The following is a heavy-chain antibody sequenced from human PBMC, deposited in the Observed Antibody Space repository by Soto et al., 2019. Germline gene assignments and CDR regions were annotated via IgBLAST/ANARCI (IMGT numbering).Heavy chain of an antibody. J-gene: IGHJ5*02. CDR3: ARGRDGYNSWIWFDP. D-gene: IGHD5-12*01. CDR2: IYHSGST. V-gene: IGHV4-30-2*01. Sequence: QLQLQESGSGRVKPSQTLSLTCAVSGGSISSGGYSWSWIRQPPGKGLEWIGYIYHSGSTYYNPSLKSRVTISVDRSKNQFSLKLISVTAADTAVYYCARGRDGYNSWIWFDPRGQGTLVTVSS. CDR1: GGSISSGGYS.